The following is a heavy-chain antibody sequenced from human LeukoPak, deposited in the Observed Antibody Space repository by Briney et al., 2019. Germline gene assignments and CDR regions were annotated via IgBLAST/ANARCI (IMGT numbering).Heavy chain of an antibody. Sequence: PGGSLRLSCAASGFTFSSYTMNWVRQAPGMGLVWVSRINSDGSSISYADSVKGRFSISRDNAKNTLYLQMNSLRAEDTAVYYCTRGASGYGNFDYWGQGTLVTVSS. CDR2: INSDGSSI. J-gene: IGHJ4*02. D-gene: IGHD5-12*01. CDR3: TRGASGYGNFDY. V-gene: IGHV3-74*01. CDR1: GFTFSSYT.